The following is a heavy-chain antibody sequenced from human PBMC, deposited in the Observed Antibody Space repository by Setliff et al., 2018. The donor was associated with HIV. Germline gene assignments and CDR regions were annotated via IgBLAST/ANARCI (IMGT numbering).Heavy chain of an antibody. Sequence: ASVKVSCKASGYTFTDYYIYWVRQAPGQGLEWMGRINPNSGGTHGARKFQGRVTMTGDTSVSTGYMELCGLGLDDTAVYYCAKDRDIVVVVAVFDYWGQGTLVTVSS. V-gene: IGHV1-2*06. CDR2: INPNSGGT. CDR1: GYTFTDYY. CDR3: AKDRDIVVVVAVFDY. J-gene: IGHJ4*02. D-gene: IGHD2-15*01.